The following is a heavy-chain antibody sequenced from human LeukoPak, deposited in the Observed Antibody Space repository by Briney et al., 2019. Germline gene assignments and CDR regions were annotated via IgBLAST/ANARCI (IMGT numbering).Heavy chain of an antibody. CDR1: GFTFSSYA. Sequence: GGSLRLSCAASGFTFSSYAMSWVRQAPGKGLEWVPAISGSGGSTYYADSVKGRFTISRDNSKNTLYLQMNSLRAEDTAVYYCAKSSGYSYGSIDYWGQGTLVTVSS. D-gene: IGHD5-18*01. CDR2: ISGSGGST. J-gene: IGHJ4*02. CDR3: AKSSGYSYGSIDY. V-gene: IGHV3-23*01.